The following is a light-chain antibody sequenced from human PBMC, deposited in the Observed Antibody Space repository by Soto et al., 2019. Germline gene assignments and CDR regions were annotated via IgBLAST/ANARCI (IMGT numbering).Light chain of an antibody. V-gene: IGKV1-13*02. J-gene: IGKJ5*01. Sequence: AIQLTQSPSSLSASVGDRVTITCRASQGISSALAWYQQKPGKAPKLLISHASSLESGVPSRFSGGGSGTEFTLTISSLQPDDFATYYCQQYNTYSTFGQGTRLEIK. CDR1: QGISSA. CDR2: HAS. CDR3: QQYNTYST.